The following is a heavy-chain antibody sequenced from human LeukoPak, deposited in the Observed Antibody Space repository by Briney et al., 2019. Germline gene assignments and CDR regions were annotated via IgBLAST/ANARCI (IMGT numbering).Heavy chain of an antibody. CDR1: GRPISSYY. D-gene: IGHD2-2*01. Sequence: PSETLSLTCTVSGRPISSYYWRWIRQPPGKGLEWMGYIYYSGSTNYNPSLKSRVTTSVDPSKNQLALKLSSVTAADTAVYYCARLLRYCSSTSCYYYYYGMGVWGQGTTVTVSS. V-gene: IGHV4-59*08. CDR2: IYYSGST. J-gene: IGHJ6*02. CDR3: ARLLRYCSSTSCYYYYYGMGV.